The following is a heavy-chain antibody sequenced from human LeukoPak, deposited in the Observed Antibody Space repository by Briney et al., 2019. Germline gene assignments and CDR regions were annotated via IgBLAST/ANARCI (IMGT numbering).Heavy chain of an antibody. J-gene: IGHJ3*02. Sequence: SQTLSLTCTVSGGSISSGGYYWSWIRQHPGKGLEWIGYIYYSGSTYYNPSLKSRVTISVDTSKNQFSLKLSSVTAADTAVYYCARDGAYYYDSSVSRGAFDIWGQGTMVTVSS. V-gene: IGHV4-31*03. CDR3: ARDGAYYYDSSVSRGAFDI. CDR1: GGSISSGGYY. CDR2: IYYSGST. D-gene: IGHD3-22*01.